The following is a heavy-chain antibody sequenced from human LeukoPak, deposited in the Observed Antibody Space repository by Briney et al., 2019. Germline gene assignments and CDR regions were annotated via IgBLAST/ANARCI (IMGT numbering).Heavy chain of an antibody. CDR2: ISASGTTI. CDR3: ARAASCGGDCSSSYLQH. Sequence: GGSLRLSCAASGFSFSSYEMNWVRQGPGKGLEWVSYISASGTTIYDADSVKGRFTISRDNAKNTLYLQMNSLRAEDMAVYYCARAASCGGDCSSSYLQHWGQGTLVTVSS. CDR1: GFSFSSYE. D-gene: IGHD2-21*02. V-gene: IGHV3-48*03. J-gene: IGHJ1*01.